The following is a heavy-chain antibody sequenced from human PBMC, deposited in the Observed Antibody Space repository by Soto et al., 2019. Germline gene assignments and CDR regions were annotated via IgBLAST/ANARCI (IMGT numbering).Heavy chain of an antibody. V-gene: IGHV4-34*01. J-gene: IGHJ4*02. D-gene: IGHD2-21*02. CDR3: ALCGGDGYGFDY. Sequence: QVQLQQWGAGLLKPSETLSLTCAVYGGSFSGYYWSWIRQPPGKGLEWIGEINHSGSTNYNPSLKSRVTISVDTSKNQFSLKLSSVTASDTAVYYCALCGGDGYGFDYWGQGTLVTVSS. CDR2: INHSGST. CDR1: GGSFSGYY.